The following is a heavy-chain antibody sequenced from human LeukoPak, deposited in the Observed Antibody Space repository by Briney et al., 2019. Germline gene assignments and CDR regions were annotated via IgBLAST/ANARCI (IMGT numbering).Heavy chain of an antibody. CDR2: IIPIFGTA. V-gene: IGHV1-69*05. D-gene: IGHD3-3*01. CDR3: ARGNGPDCDFWSGYYLATGD. J-gene: IGHJ4*01. Sequence: GASVKVSCKASGGTFTSYAISWVRQAPGQGLEWMGGIIPIFGTANYAQKFQGRVTITTDESTSTAYMELSSLGSEDTAVYYCARGNGPDCDFWSGYYLATGDWGQGTLVTVSS. CDR1: GGTFTSYA.